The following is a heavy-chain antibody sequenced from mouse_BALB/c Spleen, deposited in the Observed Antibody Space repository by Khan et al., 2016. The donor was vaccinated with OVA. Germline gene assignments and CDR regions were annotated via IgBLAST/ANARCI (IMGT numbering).Heavy chain of an antibody. J-gene: IGHJ4*01. D-gene: IGHD2-10*02. CDR2: IDPSDSET. Sequence: QVQLQQPGAELVKPGAPVKLSCKASGYTFTSYWMNWVQQRPGRGLEWIGRIDPSDSETHYNQKFKDKATLTVDKSSSTAYIQRSSLTSEDSAVYYCARDQYGNYFYAMDYWGQGTSVTVSS. V-gene: IGHV1-69*02. CDR1: GYTFTSYW. CDR3: ARDQYGNYFYAMDY.